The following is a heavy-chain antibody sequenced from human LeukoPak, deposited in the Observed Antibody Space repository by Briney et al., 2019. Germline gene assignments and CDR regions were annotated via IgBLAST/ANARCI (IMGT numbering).Heavy chain of an antibody. D-gene: IGHD5-24*01. Sequence: GGSLRLSCAASGCAFSSSWMTWVRQAPGKGLEWVAHIKEDGTEEYYVDSVKGRFTISRDNAKNSLYLQMNSLRAEDTAVFYCARWSDGWEFVYWGQGTLVCVSS. CDR2: IKEDGTEE. J-gene: IGHJ4*02. CDR3: ARWSDGWEFVY. V-gene: IGHV3-7*05. CDR1: GCAFSSSW.